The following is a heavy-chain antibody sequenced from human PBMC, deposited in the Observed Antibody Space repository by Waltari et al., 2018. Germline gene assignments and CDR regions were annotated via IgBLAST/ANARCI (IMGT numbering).Heavy chain of an antibody. J-gene: IGHJ4*02. V-gene: IGHV1-2*02. CDR2: FNPKTGVT. CDR3: ARDGSMKPFDY. Sequence: QIQLVQSGAEVKTPGASVKVSCKASGYTLIDEYIHWVRQAPGKGLEWMGWFNPKTGVTKYSQKFQGRVTMTRDTSINTGYVELSSLRSDDTAIYFCARDGSMKPFDYWGQGTQVTVSS. D-gene: IGHD2-8*01. CDR1: GYTLIDEY.